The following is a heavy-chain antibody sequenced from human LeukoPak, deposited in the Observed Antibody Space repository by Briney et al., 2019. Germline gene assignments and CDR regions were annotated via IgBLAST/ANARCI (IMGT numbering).Heavy chain of an antibody. CDR1: GFTFSFYG. J-gene: IGHJ3*02. D-gene: IGHD4-17*01. V-gene: IGHV3-48*01. Sequence: PGGSLRLSCAASGFTFSFYGMTWVRQAPGKGLEWVSYIPSDTDVRHYADSVKGRFTISRDNAKSSLYLQMNSLRADDTAVYYCARPTEPGWTTPHAFDIWGQGTMVTVSS. CDR2: IPSDTDVR. CDR3: ARPTEPGWTTPHAFDI.